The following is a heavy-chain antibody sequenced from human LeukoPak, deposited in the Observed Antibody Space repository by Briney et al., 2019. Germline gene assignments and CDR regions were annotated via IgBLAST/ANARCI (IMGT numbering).Heavy chain of an antibody. CDR2: ISYDGSNK. J-gene: IGHJ4*02. Sequence: GGSLRLSCAASGFTFSSYGMHWVRQAPGKGLEWVAIISYDGSNKYYADSVKGRFTISRDNSKNTLYLQMNSLRAEDTAVYYCAKDFSVYDSSGYHPHFDYWGQGTLVTVSS. V-gene: IGHV3-30*18. CDR3: AKDFSVYDSSGYHPHFDY. D-gene: IGHD3-22*01. CDR1: GFTFSSYG.